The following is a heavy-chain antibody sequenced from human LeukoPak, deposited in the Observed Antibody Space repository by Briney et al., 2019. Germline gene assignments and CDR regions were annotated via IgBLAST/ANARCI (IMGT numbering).Heavy chain of an antibody. CDR2: ISSSSSYI. CDR3: ARGAAYGDYVR. V-gene: IGHV3-21*01. Sequence: GGSLRLSCAASGFTFSSYAMSWVRQAPGKGLEWVSSISSSSSYIYYADSVKGRFTISRDNAKNSLYLQMNSLRAEDTAVYYCARGAAYGDYVRWGQGTLVTVSS. J-gene: IGHJ4*02. CDR1: GFTFSSYA. D-gene: IGHD4-17*01.